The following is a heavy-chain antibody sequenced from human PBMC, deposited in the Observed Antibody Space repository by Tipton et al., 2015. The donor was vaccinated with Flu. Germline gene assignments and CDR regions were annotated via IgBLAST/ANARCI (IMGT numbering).Heavy chain of an antibody. D-gene: IGHD3-10*02. V-gene: IGHV4-38-2*01. J-gene: IGHJ4*02. CDR3: ARHTGDSVRGVVDY. Sequence: TLSLTCVVSGDSIRSDYFWGWIRQPPGKGLEWIATIHRSGSTKYNPSLKSRVTISVDTSKNQFYLEMRSVTAADMAVYYCARHTGDSVRGVVDYWGQGTLVTVSS. CDR2: IHRSGST. CDR1: GDSIRSDYF.